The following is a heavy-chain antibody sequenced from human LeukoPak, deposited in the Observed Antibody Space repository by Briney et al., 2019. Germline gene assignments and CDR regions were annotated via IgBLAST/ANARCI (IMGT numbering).Heavy chain of an antibody. D-gene: IGHD3-16*01. CDR2: VNHNGNVN. CDR3: ARGGGLDV. Sequence: GGSLRLSCAASGFTSSSYWMNWARQAPGKGLEWVATVNHNGNVNYYVDSVKGRFTISRDNAKNSLYLQMSNLRAEDTAVYFCARGGGLDVWGQGATVTVSS. CDR1: GFTSSSYW. J-gene: IGHJ6*02. V-gene: IGHV3-7*03.